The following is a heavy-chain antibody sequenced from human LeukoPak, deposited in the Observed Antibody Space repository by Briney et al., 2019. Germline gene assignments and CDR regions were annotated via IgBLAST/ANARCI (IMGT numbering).Heavy chain of an antibody. J-gene: IGHJ4*02. D-gene: IGHD5-18*01. CDR3: ARGGDDTAFDY. V-gene: IGHV3-30*04. Sequence: SCKASGYTFTSYAMHWVRQAPGKGLEWVAVISYDGSNKYYADSVKGRFTISRDNSKNTLYLQMNSLRAEDTAVYYCARGGDDTAFDYWGQGTLVTVSS. CDR2: ISYDGSNK. CDR1: GYTFTSYA.